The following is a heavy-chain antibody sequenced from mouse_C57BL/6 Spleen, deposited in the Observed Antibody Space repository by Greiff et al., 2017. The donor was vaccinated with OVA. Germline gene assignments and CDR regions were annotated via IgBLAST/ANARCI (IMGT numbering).Heavy chain of an antibody. CDR1: GYTFTSYW. D-gene: IGHD1-1*02. V-gene: IGHV1-59*01. Sequence: VQLVESGAELVRPGTSVKLSCKASGYTFTSYWMHWVKQRPGQGLEWIGVIDPSDSYTNYNQKFKGKATLTVDTSSSTAYMQLSSLTSEDSAVYYCATPYGPYAMDYWGQGTSVTVSS. CDR3: ATPYGPYAMDY. CDR2: IDPSDSYT. J-gene: IGHJ4*01.